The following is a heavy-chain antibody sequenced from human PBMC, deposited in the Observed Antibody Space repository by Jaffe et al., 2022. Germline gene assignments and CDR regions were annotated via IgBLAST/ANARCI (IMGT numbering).Heavy chain of an antibody. CDR1: GFSLSTSGVG. CDR2: IYWDDDK. V-gene: IGHV2-5*02. CDR3: AHMAEIGYCSSTSCYGGYFDY. J-gene: IGHJ4*02. Sequence: QITLKESGPTLVKPTQTLTLTCTFSGFSLSTSGVGVGWIRQPPGKALEWLALIYWDDDKRYSPSLKSRLTITKDTSKNQVVLTMTNMDPVDTATYYCAHMAEIGYCSSTSCYGGYFDYWGQGTLVTVSS. D-gene: IGHD2-2*01.